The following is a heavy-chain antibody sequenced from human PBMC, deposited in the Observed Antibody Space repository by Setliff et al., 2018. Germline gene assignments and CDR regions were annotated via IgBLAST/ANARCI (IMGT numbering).Heavy chain of an antibody. CDR1: GFIFNNFW. V-gene: IGHV3-7*03. CDR3: ARLSPYNTGPPFDY. D-gene: IGHD2-8*02. J-gene: IGHJ4*02. CDR2: INQRESAK. Sequence: GGSLRLSCSASGFIFNNFWMSWVRQAPGKGLEWVANINQRESAKLYVDSVKGRFTISRDNAENSLYLQMTSLRAEDTAVYYCARLSPYNTGPPFDYWGQGTLVTVSS.